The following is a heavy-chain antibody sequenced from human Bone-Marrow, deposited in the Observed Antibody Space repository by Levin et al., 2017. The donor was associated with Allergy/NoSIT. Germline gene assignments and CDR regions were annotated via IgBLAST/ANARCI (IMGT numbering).Heavy chain of an antibody. CDR2: ISWNSRSI. J-gene: IGHJ4*02. D-gene: IGHD6-19*01. CDR3: AKTSSPWQWLIHLDY. CDR1: GFTFGDYA. Sequence: QAGGSLRLSCAASGFTFGDYAMHWVRQAPGRGLEWVSCISWNSRSIGYADSVKGRFTISRDDATKSLYLRMNSLRTEDTALYYCAKTSSPWQWLIHLDYWGQGTLVTVSS. V-gene: IGHV3-9*01.